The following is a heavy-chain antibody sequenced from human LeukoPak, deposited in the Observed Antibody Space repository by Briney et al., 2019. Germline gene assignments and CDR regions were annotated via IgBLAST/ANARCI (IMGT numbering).Heavy chain of an antibody. CDR3: ARLGDGYTAAGY. CDR2: INHSGST. CDR1: GGSFSGYY. J-gene: IGHJ4*02. V-gene: IGHV4-34*01. D-gene: IGHD5-24*01. Sequence: SETLSLTCAVYGGSFSGYYWSWIRQPPGKGLEWIGEINHSGSTNYNPSLKSRVTISVGTSKNQFSLKLSSVTAADTAVYYCARLGDGYTAAGYWGQGTLVTVSS.